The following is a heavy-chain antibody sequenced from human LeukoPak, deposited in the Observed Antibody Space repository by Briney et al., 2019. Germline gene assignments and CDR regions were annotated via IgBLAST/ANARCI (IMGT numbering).Heavy chain of an antibody. Sequence: GGSLRLSCAASGFTFSSYWMHWVRQAPGKGLVWVSRINSDGSSTSYADSVKGRFTISRDNAKNTLYLQMNSLRVEDTAVYYCAIPLYGEVDASPDYWGQGTLVTVSS. D-gene: IGHD4-17*01. CDR2: INSDGSST. CDR1: GFTFSSYW. V-gene: IGHV3-74*01. J-gene: IGHJ4*02. CDR3: AIPLYGEVDASPDY.